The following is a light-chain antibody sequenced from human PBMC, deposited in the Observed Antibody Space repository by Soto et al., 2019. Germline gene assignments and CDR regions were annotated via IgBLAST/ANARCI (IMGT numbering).Light chain of an antibody. CDR1: SSDVGGWNL. J-gene: IGLJ3*02. CDR3: SSYRSSSSWL. CDR2: EVT. Sequence: QSALTQPASVSGSPGQSITISCTGTSSDVGGWNLVSWYQRHPGEAPKLMIYEVTNRPSGVSNRFSGSKSGNTASLTISGLQAEDEADYYCSSYRSSSSWLFGGGTKLTVL. V-gene: IGLV2-14*02.